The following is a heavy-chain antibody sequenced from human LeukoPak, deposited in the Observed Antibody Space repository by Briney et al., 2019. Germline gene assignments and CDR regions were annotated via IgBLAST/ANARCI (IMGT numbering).Heavy chain of an antibody. CDR3: ARDLLGWELHYFDY. CDR1: GFTFSTYN. J-gene: IGHJ4*02. V-gene: IGHV3-21*01. CDR2: ISGSSSYI. Sequence: GGSLRLSCAASGFTFSTYNMNWVRQAPGKGLEWVSSISGSSSYIYYADSVKGRFTISRDNARNSLYLQMNSLRAEDTAVYYCARDLLGWELHYFDYWGQGTLVTVSS. D-gene: IGHD1-26*01.